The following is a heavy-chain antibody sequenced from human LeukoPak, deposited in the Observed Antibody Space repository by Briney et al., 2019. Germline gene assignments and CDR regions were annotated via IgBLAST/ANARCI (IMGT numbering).Heavy chain of an antibody. V-gene: IGHV2-5*08. J-gene: IGHJ4*02. D-gene: IGHD3-3*01. CDR1: GGSISSYYW. CDR2: IYWDDDK. Sequence: TLSLTCTVSGGSISSYYWSWIRQPPGKALEWLALIYWDDDKRYSPSLKSRLTITKDTSKNQVVLTMTNMDPVDTATYYCAHRRSYDFWSYWGQGTLVTVSS. CDR3: AHRRSYDFWSY.